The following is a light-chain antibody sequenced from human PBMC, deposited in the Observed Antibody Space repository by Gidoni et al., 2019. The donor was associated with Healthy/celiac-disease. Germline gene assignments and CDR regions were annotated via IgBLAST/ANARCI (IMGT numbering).Light chain of an antibody. CDR1: QSVLYTSNNKNY. CDR2: WAS. Sequence: DIEMTQSPDSLAVPLGERATINCNSSQSVLYTSNNKNYLAWYQQKPGQPPKLLFYWASTRESGVPCRFSGSGSGTDFTLTISSLQAEDVAFYYCQQYYSTPYTFGQGTKLEIK. CDR3: QQYYSTPYT. V-gene: IGKV4-1*01. J-gene: IGKJ2*01.